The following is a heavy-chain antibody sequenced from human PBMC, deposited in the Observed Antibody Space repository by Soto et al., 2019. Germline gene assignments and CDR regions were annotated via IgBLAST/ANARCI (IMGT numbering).Heavy chain of an antibody. CDR1: GGSFTGNNW. J-gene: IGHJ4*02. V-gene: IGHV4-4*02. CDR2: IYRTGST. Sequence: SETLSLTCAVSGGSFTGNNWWTWVRQPPGQGLEWIGEIYRTGSTNYNPSLKSRVTISLDKSENQFSLKVTSLTAADTAVYYCASRDPGTSVDYWGQGTLVTVSS. CDR3: ASRDPGTSVDY. D-gene: IGHD1-7*01.